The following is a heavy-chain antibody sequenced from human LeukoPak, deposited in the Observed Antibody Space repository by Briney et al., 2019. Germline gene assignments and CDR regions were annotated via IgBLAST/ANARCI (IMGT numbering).Heavy chain of an antibody. Sequence: GGSLRLSCAASGFTFSSYSMNWVRQAPGKGLEWVANIKEDGSEKYYVDSVKGRLTISRDNAKNSLYLQMNSLRAEDTAVYYCAREGPHLWFGDLAYFYMDVWGKGTTVTISS. D-gene: IGHD3-10*01. J-gene: IGHJ6*03. CDR2: IKEDGSEK. V-gene: IGHV3-7*01. CDR1: GFTFSSYS. CDR3: AREGPHLWFGDLAYFYMDV.